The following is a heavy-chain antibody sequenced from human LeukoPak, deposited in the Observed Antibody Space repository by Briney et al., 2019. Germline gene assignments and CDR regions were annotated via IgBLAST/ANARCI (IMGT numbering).Heavy chain of an antibody. Sequence: PSETLSLTCAVYGGSFSGYYWSLIRQPPGKGLEWIGEINHSGSTNYNPSLKSRVTISVDTSKNQFSLKLSSVTAADTAVYYCARGQVVTGFDYWGQGTLVTVSS. V-gene: IGHV4-34*01. CDR2: INHSGST. CDR3: ARGQVVTGFDY. J-gene: IGHJ4*02. CDR1: GGSFSGYY. D-gene: IGHD2-21*02.